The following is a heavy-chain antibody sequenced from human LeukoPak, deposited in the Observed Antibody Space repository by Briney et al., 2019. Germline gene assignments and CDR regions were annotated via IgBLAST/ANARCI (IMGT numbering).Heavy chain of an antibody. CDR3: AKKGRYYDFWSGSYYFDY. CDR2: ISGSGGST. CDR1: GFTFSSYA. D-gene: IGHD3-3*01. Sequence: GGSLRLSRAASGFTFSSYAMSWVRQAPGKGLEWVSAISGSGGSTYYADSVKGRFTISRDNSKNTLYLQMNSLRAEDTAVYYCAKKGRYYDFWSGSYYFDYWGQGTLVTVSS. V-gene: IGHV3-23*01. J-gene: IGHJ4*02.